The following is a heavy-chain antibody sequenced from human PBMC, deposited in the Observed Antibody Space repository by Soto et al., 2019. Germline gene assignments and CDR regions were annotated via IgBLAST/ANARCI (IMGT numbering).Heavy chain of an antibody. Sequence: EVQLLESGGGLVQPEGSLRLSCAASGFTFSSHAMSLVRQAPGKGLEWVSAISYSGTTTYYAESVKGRFTISRDNSKNTLYLQMNSLRVEDTAIYYCAKRFTLFGEVKLSPDFDYWGQGTLVTVSS. D-gene: IGHD3-3*01. V-gene: IGHV3-23*01. CDR3: AKRFTLFGEVKLSPDFDY. CDR2: ISYSGTTT. J-gene: IGHJ4*02. CDR1: GFTFSSHA.